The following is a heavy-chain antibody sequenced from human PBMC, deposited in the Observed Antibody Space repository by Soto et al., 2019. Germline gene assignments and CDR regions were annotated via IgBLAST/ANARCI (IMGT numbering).Heavy chain of an antibody. V-gene: IGHV1-69*13. D-gene: IGHD4-4*01. CDR1: GGNFKSYG. Sequence: SVKVSCKASGGNFKSYGFSWVRRAPGQGLEWMGGIIPVLGTTNSAQKFQGRVTITADESTSTAYMELSSLRREDTAVYFCARDGPDYRSGPKIYFDHWGQGALVTVSS. CDR3: ARDGPDYRSGPKIYFDH. J-gene: IGHJ4*02. CDR2: IIPVLGTT.